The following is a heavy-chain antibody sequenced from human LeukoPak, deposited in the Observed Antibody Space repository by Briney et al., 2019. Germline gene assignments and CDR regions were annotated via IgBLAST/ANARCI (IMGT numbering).Heavy chain of an antibody. CDR3: AKDRAGKTYYFDY. CDR1: GFTFSSYA. J-gene: IGHJ4*02. Sequence: GGSLRLSCAASGFTFSSYAMSWVRQAPGKGLEWVSLIYSDGSTYYADSVKGRFTISRDNSQNTLSLQMNSLRAEDTAVYYCAKDRAGKTYYFDYWGQGTLVTVSS. CDR2: IYSDGST. V-gene: IGHV3-66*01. D-gene: IGHD6-19*01.